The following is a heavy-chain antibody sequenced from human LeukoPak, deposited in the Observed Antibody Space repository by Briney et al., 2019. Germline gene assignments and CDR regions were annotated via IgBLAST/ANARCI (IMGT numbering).Heavy chain of an antibody. V-gene: IGHV5-51*01. D-gene: IGHD4-17*01. Sequence: GESLKISCKGSGYSFTSYWIGWARQMPGKGLEWMGAISPGYSITEYSPSFQGQVTISADRSIRTAYLQWGSLKASDTALYYCATYMVTTRYYGFDIWGQGTTVIVSS. CDR2: ISPGYSIT. CDR3: ATYMVTTRYYGFDI. CDR1: GYSFTSYW. J-gene: IGHJ6*02.